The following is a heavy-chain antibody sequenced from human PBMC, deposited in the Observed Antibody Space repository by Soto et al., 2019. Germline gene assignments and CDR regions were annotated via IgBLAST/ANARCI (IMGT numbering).Heavy chain of an antibody. CDR1: GGTFSSYA. V-gene: IGHV1-69*13. J-gene: IGHJ5*02. CDR3: ARGKKSSSWTYNWFDP. CDR2: IIPIFGTA. Sequence: SVKASCKASGGTFSSYAISWVRQAPGQGLERMGGIIPIFGTANYAQKFQGRVTITADESTSTAYMELSSLRSEDTAVYYCARGKKSSSWTYNWFDPWCQGTLVTVSS. D-gene: IGHD6-13*01.